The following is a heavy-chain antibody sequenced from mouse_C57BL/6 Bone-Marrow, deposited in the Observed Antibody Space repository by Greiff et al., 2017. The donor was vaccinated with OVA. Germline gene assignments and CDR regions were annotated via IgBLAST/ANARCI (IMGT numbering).Heavy chain of an antibody. J-gene: IGHJ3*01. V-gene: IGHV5-2*01. Sequence: DVMLVESGGGLVQPGESLKLSCESNEYEFPSHDMSWVRKTPEKRLELVAAINSDGGSTYYPDTMESRFIISSDNTKKTLYLQMSSLRSEDTALYYCARHNYSNYPFAYWGQGTLVTVSA. CDR2: INSDGGST. D-gene: IGHD2-5*01. CDR1: EYEFPSHD. CDR3: ARHNYSNYPFAY.